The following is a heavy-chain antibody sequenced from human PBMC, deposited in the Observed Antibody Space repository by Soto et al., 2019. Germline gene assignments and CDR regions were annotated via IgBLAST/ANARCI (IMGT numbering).Heavy chain of an antibody. CDR3: AIGGVAVAHYDY. CDR2: INPSGGST. CDR1: GYTFTSYY. J-gene: IGHJ4*02. Sequence: GASVKVSCKASGYTFTSYYIHWVRHAPGQGLEWMGIINPSGGSTSYAQKCQGRVTMTRDTSTSTVYMELSSLRSEDTAVYYCAIGGVAVAHYDYWGQGTLVTVSS. V-gene: IGHV1-46*01. D-gene: IGHD6-19*01.